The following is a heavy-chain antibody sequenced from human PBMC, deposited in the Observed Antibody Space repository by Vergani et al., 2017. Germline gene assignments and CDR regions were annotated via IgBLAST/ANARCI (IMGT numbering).Heavy chain of an antibody. CDR3: ARDDSGRINGVDP. CDR1: GFTFSSYS. CDR2: ISSSSSYI. D-gene: IGHD2-15*01. V-gene: IGHV3-21*01. Sequence: EVQLVESGGGLVKPGGSLRLSCAASGFTFSSYSMNWVRQAPGKGLEWVSSISSSSSYIYYADSVKGRFTIARDNAKNSLYLQMNSLRAEDTAVYYCARDDSGRINGVDPWGQGTLVTVSS. J-gene: IGHJ5*02.